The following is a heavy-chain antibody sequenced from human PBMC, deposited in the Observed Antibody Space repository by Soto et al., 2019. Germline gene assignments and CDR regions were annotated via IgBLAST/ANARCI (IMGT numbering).Heavy chain of an antibody. D-gene: IGHD3-22*01. CDR2: INSDGIST. CDR3: VRAIGHYGMDV. Sequence: HPVGSLRLSCVASGFIFSNCWMHWVRQAPGMGLVWVSHINSDGISTTYADSVKGRFTISRDNAKNTLYLQMNSLRAEDTAVYYCVRAIGHYGMDVWGRGTTVTVSS. V-gene: IGHV3-74*01. J-gene: IGHJ6*02. CDR1: GFIFSNCW.